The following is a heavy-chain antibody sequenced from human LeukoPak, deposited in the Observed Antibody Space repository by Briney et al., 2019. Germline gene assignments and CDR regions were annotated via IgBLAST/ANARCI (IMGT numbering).Heavy chain of an antibody. CDR3: ARHPRYSGSYSVYFDY. D-gene: IGHD1-26*01. CDR1: GGSFSGYY. CDR2: INHSGST. Sequence: PSETLSLTCAVYGGSFSGYYWSWIRQPPGKGLEWIGEINHSGSTNYNPSLKSRVTISVDTSKNQFSLKLSSVTAADTAVYYCARHPRYSGSYSVYFDYWGQGTLVTVSS. V-gene: IGHV4-34*01. J-gene: IGHJ4*02.